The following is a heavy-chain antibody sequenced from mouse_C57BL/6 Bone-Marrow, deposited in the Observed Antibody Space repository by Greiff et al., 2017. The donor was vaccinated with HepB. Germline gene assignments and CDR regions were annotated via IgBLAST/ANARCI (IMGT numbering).Heavy chain of an antibody. V-gene: IGHV1-69*01. CDR2: IDPSDSYT. CDR3: ARSHYYYGSSPAWFAY. D-gene: IGHD1-1*01. J-gene: IGHJ3*01. Sequence: QVQLQQPGAELVLPGASVKLSCKASGYTFTSYWMHWVKQRPGQGLEWIGEIDPSDSYTNYNQKFKGKSTLTVDKSSSTAYMQLSSLTSEDSAVYYWARSHYYYGSSPAWFAYWGQGTLVTVSA. CDR1: GYTFTSYW.